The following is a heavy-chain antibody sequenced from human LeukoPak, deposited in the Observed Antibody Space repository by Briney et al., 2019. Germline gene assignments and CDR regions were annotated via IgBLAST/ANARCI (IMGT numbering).Heavy chain of an antibody. CDR3: ARVLDYYDSSGYLTAYYFDY. V-gene: IGHV4-34*01. CDR2: INHSGST. CDR1: GGAFSGYY. D-gene: IGHD3-22*01. J-gene: IGHJ4*02. Sequence: SETLSLTCAVYGGAFSGYYWSWIRQPPGEGLEWIGEINHSGSTSYNPSLKSRVTISVDTSKNQFSLKLSSVTAADTAVYYCARVLDYYDSSGYLTAYYFDYWGQGTLVTVSS.